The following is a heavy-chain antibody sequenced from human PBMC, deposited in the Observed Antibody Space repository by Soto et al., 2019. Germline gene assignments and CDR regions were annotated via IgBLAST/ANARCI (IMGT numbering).Heavy chain of an antibody. J-gene: IGHJ4*02. CDR1: GYTFTSYG. CDR3: ARDADYDSSGYYFRRLRSSDY. D-gene: IGHD3-22*01. Sequence: QVELVQSGAEVKKPGASVKVSCKASGYTFTSYGISWMRQAPGQGLEWMGWISAYNGNTNYAQKLQGRVTMTTDTSTSTAYMELRSLRSDDTAVYYCARDADYDSSGYYFRRLRSSDYWGQGTLVTVSS. V-gene: IGHV1-18*01. CDR2: ISAYNGNT.